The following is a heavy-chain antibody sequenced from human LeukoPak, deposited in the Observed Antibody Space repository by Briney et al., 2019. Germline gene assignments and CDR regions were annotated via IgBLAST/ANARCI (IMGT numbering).Heavy chain of an antibody. Sequence: GGSLRLSCTASGFTFGDYAMSWVRQAPGKGLEWVGLIRSKAYGGTTEYAASVTGRFTISRDDSKSIAYLQMNSLKTEDTAVYYCTRSSRYGDGYFDYWGQGTLVTVSS. J-gene: IGHJ4*02. V-gene: IGHV3-49*04. CDR3: TRSSRYGDGYFDY. D-gene: IGHD6-13*01. CDR2: IRSKAYGGTT. CDR1: GFTFGDYA.